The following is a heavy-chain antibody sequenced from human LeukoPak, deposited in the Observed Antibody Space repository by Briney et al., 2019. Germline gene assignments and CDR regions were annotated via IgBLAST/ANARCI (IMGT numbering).Heavy chain of an antibody. V-gene: IGHV4-59*01. CDR2: IYYSGST. J-gene: IGHJ3*02. CDR3: ARAEWLRLGAFDI. CDR1: GGSSSSYY. Sequence: PSETLSLTCTVSGGSSSSYYWSWIRQPPGKGLEWIGYIYYSGSTNYNPSLKSRVTISADTSKNQFSLKLSSVTAADTAVYYCARAEWLRLGAFDIWGQGTMVTVSS. D-gene: IGHD5-12*01.